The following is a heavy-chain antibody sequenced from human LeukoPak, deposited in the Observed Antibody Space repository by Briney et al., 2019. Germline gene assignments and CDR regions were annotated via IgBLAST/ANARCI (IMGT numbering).Heavy chain of an antibody. CDR2: ISGSGGST. D-gene: IGHD3-10*01. Sequence: GGSLRLSCAASGFTFSSYAMSWVRQAPGKGLERVSAISGSGGSTYYADSVKGRFTISRDNSKNTLYLQMNSLRAEDTAVYYCAKTRDIYGSGSYYYDYWGQGTLVTVSS. CDR3: AKTRDIYGSGSYYYDY. CDR1: GFTFSSYA. J-gene: IGHJ4*02. V-gene: IGHV3-23*01.